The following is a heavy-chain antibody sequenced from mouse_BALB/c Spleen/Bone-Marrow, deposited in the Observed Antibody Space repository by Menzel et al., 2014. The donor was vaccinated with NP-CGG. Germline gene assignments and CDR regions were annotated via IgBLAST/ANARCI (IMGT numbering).Heavy chain of an antibody. Sequence: EVQGVESGGGLVQPGGSLRLSCATSGFTFTDYYMNWVRQPPGKALKWLGFIRNKAYSYTTEYSASVKGRFTISRDNSQSILYLQMNTLRAEDSATYYCARDMGGLLFDYWGQGTTLTVSS. CDR3: ARDMGGLLFDY. V-gene: IGHV7-3*02. CDR2: IRNKAYSYTT. D-gene: IGHD2-3*01. J-gene: IGHJ2*01. CDR1: GFTFTDYY.